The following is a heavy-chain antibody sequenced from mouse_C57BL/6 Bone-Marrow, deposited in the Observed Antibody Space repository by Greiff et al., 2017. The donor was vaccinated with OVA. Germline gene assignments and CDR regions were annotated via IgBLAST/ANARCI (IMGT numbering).Heavy chain of an antibody. V-gene: IGHV1-81*01. CDR3: ARSASYFAY. Sequence: VQLQQSGAELARPGASVKLSCKASGYTFTSYGISWVKQRTGQGLEWIGVIYPRSGNTYYNEKFKGKATLTADKSSSTAYMELRSLTSEDSAVYFCARSASYFAYWGQGTLVTVSA. D-gene: IGHD2-12*01. CDR1: GYTFTSYG. J-gene: IGHJ3*01. CDR2: IYPRSGNT.